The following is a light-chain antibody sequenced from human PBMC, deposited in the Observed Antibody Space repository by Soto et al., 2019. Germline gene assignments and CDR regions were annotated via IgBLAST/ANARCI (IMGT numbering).Light chain of an antibody. V-gene: IGKV3-20*01. CDR3: QQYHKWPIT. J-gene: IGKJ5*01. Sequence: EIVLTQSPGTLSLSPGERATLSCRASQSVSNNYLAWYQQKPGQAPRLLIYGASNRATGIPDRFSGSGSGTDFTLTISRLEPEDFAVYYCQQYHKWPITFGQGTRLEIK. CDR1: QSVSNNY. CDR2: GAS.